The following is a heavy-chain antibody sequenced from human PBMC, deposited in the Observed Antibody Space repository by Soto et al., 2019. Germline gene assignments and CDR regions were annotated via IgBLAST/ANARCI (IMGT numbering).Heavy chain of an antibody. V-gene: IGHV3-23*01. Sequence: EVQLLESGGGLVQPGGSLRLSCAASGFTFSSYAMSWVRQAPGKGLEWVSAISGSGGSTYYADSVKGRFTISRDNSKNTLYLQMNSLRAEDTAVYYCAKDPCIAARICFSRWDWGQGTLVTVSS. D-gene: IGHD6-6*01. CDR1: GFTFSSYA. CDR3: AKDPCIAARICFSRWD. CDR2: ISGSGGST. J-gene: IGHJ4*02.